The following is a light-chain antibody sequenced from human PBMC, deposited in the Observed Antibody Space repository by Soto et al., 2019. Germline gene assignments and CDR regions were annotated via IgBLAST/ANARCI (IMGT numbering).Light chain of an antibody. J-gene: IGKJ3*01. CDR3: QQSYSVLRT. Sequence: SQMTQSPSSVSASVGDKVTITCRSSQSISNFLNWYQQKPGKAPKLMIFETSKLQSGVPSRFSGSGAGTDFTLTISSLQPDDSATYYCQQSYSVLRTFVPGTKVDVK. CDR2: ETS. V-gene: IGKV1-39*01. CDR1: QSISNF.